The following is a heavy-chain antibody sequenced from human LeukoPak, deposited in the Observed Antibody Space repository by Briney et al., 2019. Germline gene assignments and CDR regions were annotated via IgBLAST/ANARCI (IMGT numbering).Heavy chain of an antibody. V-gene: IGHV4-31*03. CDR2: IYYSGST. CDR3: AGPFPYYYGSGSYSPDY. CDR1: GGSISSGGYS. D-gene: IGHD3-10*01. J-gene: IGHJ4*02. Sequence: SETLSLTCTVSGGSISSGGYSWSWIRQHPGKGLEWIGYIYYSGSTYYNPSLKSRVTISVDTSKNQFSLKLSSVTAADTAVYYCAGPFPYYYGSGSYSPDYWGQGTLVTVSS.